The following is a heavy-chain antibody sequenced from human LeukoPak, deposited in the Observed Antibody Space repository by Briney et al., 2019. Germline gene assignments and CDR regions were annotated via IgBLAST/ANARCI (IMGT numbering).Heavy chain of an antibody. D-gene: IGHD3-3*01. Sequence: GRSLRLSCAASGFPFSTYGMHWVRQAPGKGLVWVSRINSDGSSTSYADSVKGRFTISRDNAKNTLYLQMNSLRAEDTAVYYCARGAYYDFWSGYYYYYGMDVWGQGTTVTVSS. CDR3: ARGAYYDFWSGYYYYYGMDV. V-gene: IGHV3-74*01. CDR2: INSDGSST. CDR1: GFPFSTYG. J-gene: IGHJ6*02.